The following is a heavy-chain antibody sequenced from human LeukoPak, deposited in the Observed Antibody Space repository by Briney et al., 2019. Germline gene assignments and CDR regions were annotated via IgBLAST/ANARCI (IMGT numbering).Heavy chain of an antibody. CDR1: GGTFSSYA. D-gene: IGHD3-22*01. V-gene: IGHV1-69*04. Sequence: GASVKVSCKASGGTFSSYAIRWVRQAPGQGLEWMGRIIPILGIANYAQKFQGRVTITADKSTSTAYMELSSLRSEDTAVYYCARDSGYYDSSGLTRYFDYWGQGTLVTVSS. CDR3: ARDSGYYDSSGLTRYFDY. J-gene: IGHJ4*02. CDR2: IIPILGIA.